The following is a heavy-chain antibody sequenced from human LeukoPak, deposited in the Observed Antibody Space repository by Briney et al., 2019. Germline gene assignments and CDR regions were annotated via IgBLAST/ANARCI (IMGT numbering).Heavy chain of an antibody. Sequence: SETLSLTCTVSGGSISSYYWSWIRQPPGKGLEWIGYIYYSGSTNYNPSLKSRVTISVDTSKNQFSLKLSSVTAADTAVYYCARDLGYTSSSPFWYFDLWDRGTLVTVSS. CDR2: IYYSGST. V-gene: IGHV4-59*12. D-gene: IGHD6-6*01. CDR3: ARDLGYTSSSPFWYFDL. J-gene: IGHJ2*01. CDR1: GGSISSYY.